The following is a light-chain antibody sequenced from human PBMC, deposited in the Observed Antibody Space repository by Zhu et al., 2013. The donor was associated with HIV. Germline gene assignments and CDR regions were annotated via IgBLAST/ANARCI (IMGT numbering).Light chain of an antibody. V-gene: IGKV3-15*01. J-gene: IGKJ3*01. CDR3: QQYYSTPFT. CDR1: QSVSSSY. Sequence: EIVMTQSPATLSVSPGERATLSCRASQSVSSSYLAWYQQKPGQAPRLLIYGASNRATGIPARVSGSGSGTEFTLTISSLQSEDVAVYYCQQYYSTPFTFGPGTKVDIK. CDR2: GAS.